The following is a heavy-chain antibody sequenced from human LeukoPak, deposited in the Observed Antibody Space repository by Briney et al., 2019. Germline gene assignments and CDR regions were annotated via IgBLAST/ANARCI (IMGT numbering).Heavy chain of an antibody. Sequence: GGSLRLSCAASGFIFRNFGMTWVRQVPGKGLEWVSTISDSGVTTHYADSVKGRFTISRDNSKNTLYLQMNSLRAEDTAVYYCAKDVLVPAAKYYFDYWGQGTLVTVSS. J-gene: IGHJ4*02. CDR3: AKDVLVPAAKYYFDY. CDR1: GFIFRNFG. CDR2: ISDSGVTT. V-gene: IGHV3-23*01. D-gene: IGHD2-2*01.